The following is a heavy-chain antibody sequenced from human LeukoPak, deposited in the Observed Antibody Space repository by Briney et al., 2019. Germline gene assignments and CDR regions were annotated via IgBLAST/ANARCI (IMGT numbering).Heavy chain of an antibody. CDR3: ARTRANTATFDS. J-gene: IGHJ4*02. CDR1: GFTFSSYW. D-gene: IGHD5-18*01. Sequence: GGSLRLSCAASGFTFSSYWMTWVRQASGKGLEWVANIKPDGSEKYYVDSVKGRFTISRDNAKNSLYLQMNSLRGEDTAVYYCARTRANTATFDSWGQGTLVTVSS. CDR2: IKPDGSEK. V-gene: IGHV3-7*01.